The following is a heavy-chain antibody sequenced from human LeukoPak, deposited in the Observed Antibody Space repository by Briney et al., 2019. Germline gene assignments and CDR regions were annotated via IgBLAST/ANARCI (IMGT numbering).Heavy chain of an antibody. CDR1: GGSFSDYY. D-gene: IGHD3-9*01. CDR3: KTAYDILTGYYYSRSPSFDY. Sequence: SETLSLTCAVYGGSFSDYYWSWIRQPPGKGLEWIGEINHSGSTNYNPSLKSRVTISVDTSKNQFSLKLSSVTAADMFFFKQKTAYDILTGYYYSRSPSFDYWGQGTLVTVSS. V-gene: IGHV4-34*01. CDR2: INHSGST. J-gene: IGHJ4*02.